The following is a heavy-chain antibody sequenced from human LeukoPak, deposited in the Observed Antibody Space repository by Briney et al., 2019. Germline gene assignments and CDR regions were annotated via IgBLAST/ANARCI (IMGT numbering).Heavy chain of an antibody. CDR1: GYTFTGYY. V-gene: IGHV1-2*06. D-gene: IGHD6-19*01. CDR2: INPNSGGT. J-gene: IGHJ1*01. Sequence: ASVKVSCKASGYTFTGYYMHWVRQAPGQGLEWMGRINPNSGGTNYAQKSQGRVTMTRDTSISTAYMELSRLRSDDTAVYYCARVMLAYSSGWQNFQHWGQGTLVTVSS. CDR3: ARVMLAYSSGWQNFQH.